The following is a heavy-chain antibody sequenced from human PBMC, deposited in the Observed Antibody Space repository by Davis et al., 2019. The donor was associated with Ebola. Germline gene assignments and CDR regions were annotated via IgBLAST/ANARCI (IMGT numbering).Heavy chain of an antibody. CDR1: GFRFRDYY. CDR2: INSASNTI. CDR3: AKESGSGYGDFPSNYFEY. Sequence: GESLKISCAASGFRFRDYYMSWLHQAPGKGLEWLSYINSASNTIYYADSVKGRFTISRDNDKNSLHLQMNSLRAEDTAIYYCAKESGSGYGDFPSNYFEYWGQGTLVTVSS. V-gene: IGHV3-11*01. J-gene: IGHJ4*02. D-gene: IGHD4-17*01.